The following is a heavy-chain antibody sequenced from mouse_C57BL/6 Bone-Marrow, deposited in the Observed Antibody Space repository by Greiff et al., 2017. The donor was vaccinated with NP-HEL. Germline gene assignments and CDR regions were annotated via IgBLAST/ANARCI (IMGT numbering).Heavy chain of an antibody. Sequence: QVQLQQPGAELVKPGASVKLSCKASGYTFTSYWMHWVKQRPGQGLEWIGMIHPNSGSTNYNEKFKRKATLTVDKSSSTAYMQLSSLTSEDSAVYYCARQLRLTFAYWGQGTLVTVSA. CDR1: GYTFTSYW. J-gene: IGHJ3*01. V-gene: IGHV1-64*01. D-gene: IGHD3-2*02. CDR2: IHPNSGST. CDR3: ARQLRLTFAY.